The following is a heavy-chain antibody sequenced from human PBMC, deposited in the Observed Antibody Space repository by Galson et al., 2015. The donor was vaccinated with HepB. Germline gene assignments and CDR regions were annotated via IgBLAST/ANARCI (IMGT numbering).Heavy chain of an antibody. V-gene: IGHV4-59*01. D-gene: IGHD3-10*01. CDR1: GNSLTNYY. J-gene: IGHJ4*02. CDR2: VLYTGSA. CDR3: ARESMVRGYYFDF. Sequence: SETLSLTCSVSGNSLTNYYWTWIRQSPGKRLEWIGSVLYTGSANNNPSLKSRVSISVDTSKNQFSLKLNSLTAADTAVYYCARESMVRGYYFDFWGQGILVTVSS.